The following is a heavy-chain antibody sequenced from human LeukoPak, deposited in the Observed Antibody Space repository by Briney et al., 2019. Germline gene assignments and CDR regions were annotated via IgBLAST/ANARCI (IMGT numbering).Heavy chain of an antibody. CDR2: IYHSGST. V-gene: IGHV4-30-2*01. CDR3: ARGGGSYGNYFDY. Sequence: SETLSLTCAVSGGFINSGGYSWSWIRQPPGKGLEWIGYIYHSGSTYYNPSLKSRVTISVDRSKNQVSLKLSSVTAADTAVYYCARGGGSYGNYFDYWGQGTLVTVSS. CDR1: GGFINSGGYS. J-gene: IGHJ4*02. D-gene: IGHD1-26*01.